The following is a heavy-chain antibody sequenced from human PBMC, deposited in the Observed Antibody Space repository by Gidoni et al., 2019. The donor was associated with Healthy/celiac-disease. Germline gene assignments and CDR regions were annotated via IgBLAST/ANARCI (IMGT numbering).Heavy chain of an antibody. CDR2: FGPEDGET. Sequence: QVQLVQSGAEVKKPGASVKVSCKVSGYTLTELSMHWVRQAPGKGLEWMGGFGPEDGETIYAQKFQGRVTMTEDTSTDTAYMELSSLRSEDTAVYYCATIAPSALRFLPYYYYYGMDVWGQGTTVTVSS. D-gene: IGHD3-3*01. CDR1: GYTLTELS. J-gene: IGHJ6*02. CDR3: ATIAPSALRFLPYYYYYGMDV. V-gene: IGHV1-24*01.